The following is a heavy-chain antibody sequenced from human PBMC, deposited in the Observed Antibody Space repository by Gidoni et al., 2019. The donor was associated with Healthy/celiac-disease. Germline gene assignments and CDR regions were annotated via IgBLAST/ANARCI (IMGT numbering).Heavy chain of an antibody. CDR1: GFTFRSYA. V-gene: IGHV3-30-3*01. CDR3: ASLGITMVQGVIDY. CDR2: ISYDGSNK. Sequence: QVQLVESGGGVVQPGSSLSLSCAASGFTFRSYAMHWVRQAPGKGLEWVAVISYDGSNKYYADSVKGRFTISRDNSKNTLYLQMNSLRAEDTAVYYCASLGITMVQGVIDYWGQGTLVTVSS. J-gene: IGHJ4*02. D-gene: IGHD3-10*01.